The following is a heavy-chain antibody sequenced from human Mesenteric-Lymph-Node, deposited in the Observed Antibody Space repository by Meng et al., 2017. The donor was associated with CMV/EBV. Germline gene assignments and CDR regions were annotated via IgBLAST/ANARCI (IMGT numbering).Heavy chain of an antibody. J-gene: IGHJ4*02. V-gene: IGHV3-23*01. CDR3: TKGGWLDY. Sequence: LGLSCAASGFTFSSYAMSWVRQAPGKGLEWVAVITGRDSRTYYAESVQGRFIVSKDNYEDTLYLQMNSLRSEDTARYYCTKGGWLDYWGPGTLVTVSS. CDR2: ITGRDSRT. CDR1: GFTFSSYA.